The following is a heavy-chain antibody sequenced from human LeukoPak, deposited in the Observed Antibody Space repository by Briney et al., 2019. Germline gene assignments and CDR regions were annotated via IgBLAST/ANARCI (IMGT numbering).Heavy chain of an antibody. V-gene: IGHV3-21*01. CDR3: ASGSSSSGEDYFDY. CDR1: GFTFSSYA. Sequence: GGSLRLSCAASGFTFSSYAMTWVRQAPGKGLEWVSTFGRGDDTYYADSVKGRFTISRDNAKNSLYLQMNSLRAEDTAVYYCASGSSSSGEDYFDYWGQGTLVTVSS. CDR2: FGRGDDT. J-gene: IGHJ4*02. D-gene: IGHD6-6*01.